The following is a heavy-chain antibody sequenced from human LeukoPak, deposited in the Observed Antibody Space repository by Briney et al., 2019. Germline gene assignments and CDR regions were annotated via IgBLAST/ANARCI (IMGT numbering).Heavy chain of an antibody. CDR2: INPSGGST. J-gene: IGHJ5*02. D-gene: IGHD3-16*01. CDR3: ARDLGYLWFDP. V-gene: IGHV1-46*01. Sequence: GASVKVSCKASGYTFTSYYMHWVRQAPGQGLEWMGIINPSGGSTSYAQKFQGRVTMTRDTSASTVYMELSSLRPEDTAVYYCARDLGYLWFDPWGQGTLVTVSS. CDR1: GYTFTSYY.